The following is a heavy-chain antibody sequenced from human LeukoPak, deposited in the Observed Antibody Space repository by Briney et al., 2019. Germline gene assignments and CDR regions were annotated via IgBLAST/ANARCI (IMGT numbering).Heavy chain of an antibody. CDR2: INPNTGDT. CDR3: ASMMPRVAFDI. D-gene: IGHD3-16*01. CDR1: GFTFNAYY. Sequence: ASVKVSCKASGFTFNAYYIHWVRQAPGQGLEWMGWINPNTGDTNFAQKFQGRVTMTRDTSISTAHMELSRLRSDDTAVYYCASMMPRVAFDIWGQGTMVTVSS. J-gene: IGHJ3*02. V-gene: IGHV1-2*02.